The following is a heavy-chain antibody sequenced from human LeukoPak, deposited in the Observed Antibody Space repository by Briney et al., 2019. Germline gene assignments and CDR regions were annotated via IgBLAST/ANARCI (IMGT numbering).Heavy chain of an antibody. D-gene: IGHD2-15*01. V-gene: IGHV3-21*04. CDR1: GFTFSSYT. CDR2: ISSRSSYI. J-gene: IGHJ4*02. CDR3: AREGLGGWPQVEFDY. Sequence: PGGSLRLSCAASGFTFSSYTMSWVRQAPGKGLEWVSSISSRSSYIYSADSVKGRFTISRDNAKNSLYLQMNNLRAEDTALYYCAREGLGGWPQVEFDYWGQGTLVTVSS.